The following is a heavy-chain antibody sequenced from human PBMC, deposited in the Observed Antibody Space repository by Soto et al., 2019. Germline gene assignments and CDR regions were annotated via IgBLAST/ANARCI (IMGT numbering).Heavy chain of an antibody. V-gene: IGHV1-2*02. Sequence: QLHLVQSGTELQKPGASVRVSCEASGYTFSDYYIHWVRQAPGRGLEWMGWINPNSGVTNSAQRFHGSITMTREASITTSYLELSSLRSDDAAVYYCARGPRQAPRQSNSWFGPDYWGQGSMVTVSS. CDR1: GYTFSDYY. CDR2: INPNSGVT. J-gene: IGHJ4*02. D-gene: IGHD6-13*01. CDR3: ARGPRQAPRQSNSWFGPDY.